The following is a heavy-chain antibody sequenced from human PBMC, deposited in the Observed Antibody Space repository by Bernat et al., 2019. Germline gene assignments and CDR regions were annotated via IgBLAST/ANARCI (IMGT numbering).Heavy chain of an antibody. CDR3: ARGQRYIVVVITGVGNDY. J-gene: IGHJ4*02. V-gene: IGHV3-30-3*01. D-gene: IGHD3-22*01. CDR1: GFTFSSYA. CDR2: ISYDGSNK. Sequence: QVQLVESGGGVVQPGRSLRLSCAASGFTFSSYAMHWVRQAPGKGLEWVAVISYDGSNKYYADSVKGRFTISRDNSKNTLYLQMNSLRAEDTAVYYCARGQRYIVVVITGVGNDYWGQGTLVTVSS.